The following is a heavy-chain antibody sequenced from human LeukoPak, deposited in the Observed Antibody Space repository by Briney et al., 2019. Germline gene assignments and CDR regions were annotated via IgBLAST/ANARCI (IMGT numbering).Heavy chain of an antibody. Sequence: GASLQTSCNCSSSTLTSYLIAWVRQMPRKGVELMCIIYAVDSDTRYTPSFQSQDTTSADKTTRTPYLHWSSLKASETAMYYTARAYLTGGGGLETWGQGRLGTVSS. CDR2: IYAVDSDT. D-gene: IGHD3-9*01. V-gene: IGHV5-51*01. CDR3: ARAYLTGGGGLET. J-gene: IGHJ5*02. CDR1: SSTLTSYL.